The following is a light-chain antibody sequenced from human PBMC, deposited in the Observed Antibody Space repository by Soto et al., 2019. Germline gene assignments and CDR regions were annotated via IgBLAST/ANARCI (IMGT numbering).Light chain of an antibody. V-gene: IGKV3-15*01. J-gene: IGKJ1*01. CDR2: GAS. CDR3: QQYDNWPPWT. CDR1: QSVSTN. Sequence: EIVMTQSPATLSVSPRERDTLSCRASQSVSTNLAWYQQKPGQAPILLIYGASTRAAGVPARFSGSGSGTEFTLTISSLQSEDFAVYSCQQYDNWPPWTFGQGTKVELK.